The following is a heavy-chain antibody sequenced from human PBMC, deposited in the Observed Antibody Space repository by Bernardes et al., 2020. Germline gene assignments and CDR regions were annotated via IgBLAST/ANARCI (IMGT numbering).Heavy chain of an antibody. CDR2: ISSSSYI. Sequence: GGSLRLSCAASGFTFSSYSMNWVRQAPGKGLEWVSSISSSSYIYYADSVKGRFTISRDNAKNSLYLQMNSLRAEDTAVYYCARDCITIFGVVIIQDYYYYGMDVWGKGTTVTVSS. CDR1: GFTFSSYS. V-gene: IGHV3-21*01. D-gene: IGHD3-3*01. J-gene: IGHJ6*04. CDR3: ARDCITIFGVVIIQDYYYYGMDV.